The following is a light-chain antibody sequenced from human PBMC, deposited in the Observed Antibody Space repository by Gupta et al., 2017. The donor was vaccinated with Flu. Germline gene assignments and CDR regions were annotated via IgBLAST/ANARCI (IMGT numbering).Light chain of an antibody. J-gene: IGLJ3*02. CDR3: QVWDSYSDRGV. CDR1: RIGSKT. V-gene: IGLV3-21*02. CDR2: DDN. Sequence: GQTARISCGGDRIGSKTVHWYQQKPGQAPVRVVYDDNDRPSGIPERFSGSNAGNTATLTISRVEAGDEADDHCQVWDSYSDRGVFGGGTKLTVL.